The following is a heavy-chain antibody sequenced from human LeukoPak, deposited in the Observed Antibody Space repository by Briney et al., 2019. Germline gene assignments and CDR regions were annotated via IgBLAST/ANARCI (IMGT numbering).Heavy chain of an antibody. CDR2: IIPMFGLP. Sequence: SVKVSCKASGGTLNNFAIYWVRQAPGQGLEWMGGIIPMFGLPNYSEKFQGRVSVTMDESANTAYMELTSLRFEDTAVYFCARAPSRDGHDNYFDSWGQGTLVTVSS. J-gene: IGHJ4*02. V-gene: IGHV1-69*05. CDR3: ARAPSRDGHDNYFDS. D-gene: IGHD5-12*01. CDR1: GGTLNNFA.